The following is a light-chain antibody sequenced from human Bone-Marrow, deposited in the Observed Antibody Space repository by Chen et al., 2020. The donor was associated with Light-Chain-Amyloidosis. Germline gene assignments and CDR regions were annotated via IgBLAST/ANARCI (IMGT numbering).Light chain of an antibody. J-gene: IGLJ1*01. CDR3: SSNARTNTLV. CDR2: EVT. V-gene: IGLV2-14*01. CDR1: SSDGGGDNH. Sequence: QSALTQPASVSGSPGQSITISCTGTSSDGGGDNHVSWYQQHPDKAPKLMIYEVTNRPSWVPDRFYGSKSGSTDSLTISVLQTEDEADYFCSSNARTNTLVFGSGTRGTV.